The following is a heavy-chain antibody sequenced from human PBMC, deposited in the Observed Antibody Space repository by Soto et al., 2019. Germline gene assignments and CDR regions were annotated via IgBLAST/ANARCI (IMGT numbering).Heavy chain of an antibody. CDR1: GGSISSSSYY. CDR3: ASSYGDYVSY. V-gene: IGHV4-39*01. Sequence: PSETLSLTCTVSGGSISSSSYYWGWIRQPPGKGLEWIGSIYYSGSTYYNPSLKSRVTISVDTSENQFSLKLSSVTAADTAVYYCASSYGDYVSYWGQGTLVTVPQ. CDR2: IYYSGST. D-gene: IGHD4-17*01. J-gene: IGHJ4*02.